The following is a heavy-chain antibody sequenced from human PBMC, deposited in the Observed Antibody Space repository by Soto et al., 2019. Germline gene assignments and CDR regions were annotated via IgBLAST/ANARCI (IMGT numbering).Heavy chain of an antibody. J-gene: IGHJ6*02. V-gene: IGHV5-51*01. Sequence: PGESLKISCKGSGYSFTSYWIAWVRHMPGKGLEWMGIIYPGDSDTRYSPSFQGQVTISADKAISTAYLQWSSLTASDTAMYYCARHWDPSSIATSSWGNYYYYYGMDGWGQGNTVTVSS. CDR2: IYPGDSDT. CDR3: ARHWDPSSIATSSWGNYYYYYGMDG. CDR1: GYSFTSYW. D-gene: IGHD6-6*01.